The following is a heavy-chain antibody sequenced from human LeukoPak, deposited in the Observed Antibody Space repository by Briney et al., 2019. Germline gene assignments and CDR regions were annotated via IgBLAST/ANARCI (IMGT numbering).Heavy chain of an antibody. CDR3: ARDLTTVTGGGY. CDR2: ISSSSSYI. Sequence: GGSLRLSCAASGFTFSSYSMNWVRQAPGKGLEWVSSISSSSSYIYYADSVKGRFTISRDNAKNSLYLQLNSLRAEDTAVYYCARDLTTVTGGGYWGQGTLVTVSS. J-gene: IGHJ4*02. CDR1: GFTFSSYS. D-gene: IGHD4-11*01. V-gene: IGHV3-21*01.